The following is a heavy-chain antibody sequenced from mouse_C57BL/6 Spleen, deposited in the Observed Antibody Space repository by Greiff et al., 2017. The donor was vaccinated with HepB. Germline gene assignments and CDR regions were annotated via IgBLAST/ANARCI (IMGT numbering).Heavy chain of an antibody. CDR3: AETGSGY. V-gene: IGHV1-54*01. CDR2: INPGSGGT. Sequence: VQLQESGAELVRPGTSVKVSCKASGFAFTNYLIEWVKQRPGQGLEWIGVINPGSGGTNYNEKFKGKATITADNSSSTAYMQLSSLTSEDSAVYFCAETGSGYWGQGTTLTVSA. J-gene: IGHJ2*01. CDR1: GFAFTNYL. D-gene: IGHD1-1*01.